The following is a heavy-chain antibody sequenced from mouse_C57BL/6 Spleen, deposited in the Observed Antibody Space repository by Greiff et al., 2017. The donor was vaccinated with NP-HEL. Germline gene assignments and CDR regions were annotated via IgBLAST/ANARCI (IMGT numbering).Heavy chain of an antibody. CDR3: ARNDGSSYRAMDY. J-gene: IGHJ4*01. CDR1: GYTFTSYW. D-gene: IGHD1-1*01. CDR2: IHPNSGST. V-gene: IGHV1-64*01. Sequence: QVQLQQSGAELVKPGASVKLSCKASGYTFTSYWMHWVKQRPGQGLEWIGMIHPNSGSTNYNEKFKSKATLTVDKSSSTAYMQLSSLTSEDSAVYYCARNDGSSYRAMDYWGQGTSVTVSS.